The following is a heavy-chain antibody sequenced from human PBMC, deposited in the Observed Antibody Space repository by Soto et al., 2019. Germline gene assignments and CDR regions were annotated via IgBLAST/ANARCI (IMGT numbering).Heavy chain of an antibody. CDR1: GGTFSSYA. D-gene: IGHD3-22*01. J-gene: IGHJ4*02. Sequence: WASVKVSCKASGGTFSSYAISWVRQAPGQGLEWMGGIIPIFGTANYAQKFQGRVTITADESTSTAYMELSSLRSEDTAVYYCATTLIIRGPGYYFDYWGQGTLVTVSS. CDR2: IIPIFGTA. V-gene: IGHV1-69*13. CDR3: ATTLIIRGPGYYFDY.